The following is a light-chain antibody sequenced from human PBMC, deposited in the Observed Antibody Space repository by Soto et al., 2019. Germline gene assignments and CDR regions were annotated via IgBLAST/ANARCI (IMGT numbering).Light chain of an antibody. J-gene: IGKJ3*01. V-gene: IGKV3-11*01. CDR2: DAS. CDR3: HQRSNWL. Sequence: ENVLTQSPATLSLSPGERATLSCRASQSVSNYVAWYQQKPGQAPRLLIYDASNRATGIPARFSGSGSGTDFILTISSLEPEDFAVYYCHQRSNWLFGPGTKVDIK. CDR1: QSVSNY.